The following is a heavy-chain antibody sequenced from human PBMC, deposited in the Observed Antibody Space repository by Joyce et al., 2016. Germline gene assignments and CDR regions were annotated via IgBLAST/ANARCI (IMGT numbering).Heavy chain of an antibody. J-gene: IGHJ3*02. V-gene: IGHV3-15*01. Sequence: VLLVESGGGLVKPGGSLRLSCAASGFTFSNTCMTWVRQGPGKGVEGVGRIKRKTDGGTTDYAAPGKCRFTISRDDSKKTLYLQMHGLKTEDTAVYYCSTNTVLGDAFDIWGQGTMVSVSS. CDR1: GFTFSNTC. D-gene: IGHD4-17*01. CDR2: IKRKTDGGTT. CDR3: STNTVLGDAFDI.